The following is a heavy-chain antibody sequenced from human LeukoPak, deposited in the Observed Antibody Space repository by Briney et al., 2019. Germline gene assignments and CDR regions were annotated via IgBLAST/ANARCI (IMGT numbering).Heavy chain of an antibody. Sequence: PGGSLRLSCAASGFTFSSYAMHWVRQAPGKGLEWVAVISYDGSNKYYADSVKGRFTISRDNSKNTLYLQMNSLRAEDTAVYYCARAHTTGYSSSWNLLGWGQGTLVTVSS. D-gene: IGHD6-13*01. J-gene: IGHJ4*02. CDR1: GFTFSSYA. V-gene: IGHV3-30*04. CDR3: ARAHTTGYSSSWNLLG. CDR2: ISYDGSNK.